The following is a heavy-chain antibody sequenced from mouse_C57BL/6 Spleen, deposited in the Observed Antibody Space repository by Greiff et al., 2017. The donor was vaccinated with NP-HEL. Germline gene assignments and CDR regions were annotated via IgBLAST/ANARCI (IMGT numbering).Heavy chain of an antibody. CDR1: GYAFSSSW. Sequence: QVQLQQSGPELVKPGASVKISCKASGYAFSSSWMNWVKQRPGKGLEWIGRIYPGDGDTNYNGKFKGKATLTADKSSSTAYMQLSSLTSEDSAVYFCARNYGSGYYAMDYWGQGTSVTVS. V-gene: IGHV1-82*01. CDR2: IYPGDGDT. D-gene: IGHD1-1*01. J-gene: IGHJ4*01. CDR3: ARNYGSGYYAMDY.